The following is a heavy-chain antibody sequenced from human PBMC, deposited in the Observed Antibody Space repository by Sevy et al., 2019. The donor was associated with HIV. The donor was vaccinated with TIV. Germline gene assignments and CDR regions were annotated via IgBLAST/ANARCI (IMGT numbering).Heavy chain of an antibody. J-gene: IGHJ4*02. CDR2: IYYSGST. D-gene: IGHD6-19*01. V-gene: IGHV4-39*01. CDR3: SRGQWLVHDY. CDR1: GGSISSSSYY. Sequence: SETLSLTCTVSGGSISSSSYYWGWIRQPPGKGLEWIGSIYYSGSTYYNPSLKSRVTISVDTSKNQFSLKLSSVTAADTAVYYSSRGQWLVHDYWGQGTLVTVSS.